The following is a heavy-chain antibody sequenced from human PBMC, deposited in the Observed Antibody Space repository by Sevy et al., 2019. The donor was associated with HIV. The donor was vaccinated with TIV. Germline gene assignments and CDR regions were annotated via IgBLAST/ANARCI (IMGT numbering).Heavy chain of an antibody. CDR1: GFTFSNYW. CDR2: IKQDGSEK. J-gene: IGHJ4*02. Sequence: GGSLRLSCVASGFTFSNYWMTWVRQAPGKGLEWVANIKQDGSEKFYVDSVKGRFTISRDNAKNSLSLQMNSLRAEDTAVYYCATWNGRDYWGQGTLVTVSS. CDR3: ATWNGRDY. D-gene: IGHD3-3*01. V-gene: IGHV3-7*01.